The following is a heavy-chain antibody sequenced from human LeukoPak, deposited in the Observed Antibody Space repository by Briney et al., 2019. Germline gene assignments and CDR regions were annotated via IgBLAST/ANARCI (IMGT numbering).Heavy chain of an antibody. J-gene: IGHJ3*02. CDR3: AKRPRSTVTTKGDAFDI. CDR1: GFTFSNYA. CDR2: ISGSAGTT. Sequence: GGSLRLSCAASGFTFSNYAMTWVRQAPGKGLKWVSAISGSAGTTYHADSVKGRFTISRDNSKNTLYLQMNSLRAEDTAVYYCAKRPRSTVTTKGDAFDIWGQGTMVTVSS. D-gene: IGHD4-17*01. V-gene: IGHV3-23*01.